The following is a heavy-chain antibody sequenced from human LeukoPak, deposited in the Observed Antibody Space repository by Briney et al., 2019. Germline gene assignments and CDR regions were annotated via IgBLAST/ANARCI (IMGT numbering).Heavy chain of an antibody. Sequence: PSETLSLTCTVSGGSISSYYWSWIRQPPGKGLEWIGYIYYSGSTNYNPSLKSRVTISLDTSKNQFSLKLSSVTAADTAVYYCASLGGLGSWNFGYWGQGTLVTVPS. CDR2: IYYSGST. CDR3: ASLGGLGSWNFGY. J-gene: IGHJ4*02. D-gene: IGHD3-10*01. V-gene: IGHV4-59*01. CDR1: GGSISSYY.